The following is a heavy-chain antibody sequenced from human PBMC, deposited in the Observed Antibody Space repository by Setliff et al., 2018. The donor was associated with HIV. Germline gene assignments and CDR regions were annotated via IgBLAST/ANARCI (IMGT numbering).Heavy chain of an antibody. D-gene: IGHD6-13*01. J-gene: IGHJ3*02. Sequence: SETLSLTCTVSGASISSGGYYWNWIRQHPGKGLEWIGHIYYSGSTYYTPSFKSRVTISVDTSKKQFSLKLNSVTAADTAVYYCARDRSSWPGGPNDAFDIWGQGTMVTVSS. V-gene: IGHV4-31*03. CDR1: GASISSGGYY. CDR3: ARDRSSWPGGPNDAFDI. CDR2: IYYSGST.